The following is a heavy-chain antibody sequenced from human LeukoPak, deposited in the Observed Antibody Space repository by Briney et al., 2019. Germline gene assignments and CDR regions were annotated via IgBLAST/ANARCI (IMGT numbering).Heavy chain of an antibody. CDR3: AKSVVPLPVIPTYYFDY. CDR2: ISGSGGST. J-gene: IGHJ4*02. D-gene: IGHD2-2*01. Sequence: SGGSLRLSCAASGFTFSSYAMSWVRQAPGKGREWVSAISGSGGSTYYADSVKGRFTISRDNSKNTLYLQMNSLRAEDTAVYYCAKSVVPLPVIPTYYFDYWGQGTLVTVSS. V-gene: IGHV3-23*01. CDR1: GFTFSSYA.